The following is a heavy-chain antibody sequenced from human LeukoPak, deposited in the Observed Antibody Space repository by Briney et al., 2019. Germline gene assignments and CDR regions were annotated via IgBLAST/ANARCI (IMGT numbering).Heavy chain of an antibody. V-gene: IGHV3-23*01. CDR1: GFTFSSYA. D-gene: IGHD6-19*01. CDR3: AKEDHSSGWYPYFQH. CDR2: ISGSGGST. Sequence: GGSLRLSCAASGFTFSSYAMSWVRQAPGKGLEWVSAISGSGGSTYYADSVKGRFTISRDNSKNTLYLQMNSLRAEDTAVYCCAKEDHSSGWYPYFQHWGQGTLVTVSS. J-gene: IGHJ1*01.